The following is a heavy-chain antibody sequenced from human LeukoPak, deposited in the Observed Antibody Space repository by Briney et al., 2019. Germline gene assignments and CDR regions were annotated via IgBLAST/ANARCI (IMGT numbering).Heavy chain of an antibody. CDR1: GGSFSGYY. V-gene: IGHV4-34*01. Sequence: SETLSLTCAVYGGSFSGYYWSWIRQPPGKGLEWIGEINHSGSTNYNPSLKSRVTISVDTSKNQFSLKLSSVTAADTAVYYCARRGLHYYDSSGYYTDYWGQGTQVTVSS. D-gene: IGHD3-22*01. J-gene: IGHJ4*02. CDR2: INHSGST. CDR3: ARRGLHYYDSSGYYTDY.